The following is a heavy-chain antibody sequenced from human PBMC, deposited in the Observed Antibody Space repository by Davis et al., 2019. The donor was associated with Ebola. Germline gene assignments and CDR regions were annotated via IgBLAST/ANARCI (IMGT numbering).Heavy chain of an antibody. V-gene: IGHV5-51*01. CDR3: ARQGGGSGRLTSFDY. CDR1: GYNFRDYW. D-gene: IGHD1-26*01. Sequence: GESLKISCYGSGYNFRDYWIVWVRQMPGKGLEWMGNIYSGDSDARYSPSFQGQVTLSADKSFATAYLQWRSLKASDTAMYYCARQGGGSGRLTSFDYWGRGSLVTVSS. J-gene: IGHJ4*02. CDR2: IYSGDSDA.